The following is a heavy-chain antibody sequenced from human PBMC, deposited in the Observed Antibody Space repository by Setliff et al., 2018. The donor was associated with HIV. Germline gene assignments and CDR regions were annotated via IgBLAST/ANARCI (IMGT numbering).Heavy chain of an antibody. J-gene: IGHJ3*02. CDR2: IYYSGNT. Sequence: SETLSLTCSVSSGSISSSRHYWGWIRQPPGEGLERIGSIYYSGNTYYNPSLQSRLTMSIDMSRDHFSLELTSVTAADTAIYYCARSTLSNAFDMWGQGTMVTVSS. CDR3: ARSTLSNAFDM. V-gene: IGHV4-39*07. CDR1: SGSISSSRHY.